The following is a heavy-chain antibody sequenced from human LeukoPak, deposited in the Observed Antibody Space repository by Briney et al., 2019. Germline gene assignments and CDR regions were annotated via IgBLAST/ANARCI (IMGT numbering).Heavy chain of an antibody. V-gene: IGHV1-2*02. D-gene: IGHD5-18*01. J-gene: IGHJ5*02. CDR1: GYTFTGYY. CDR2: INPNSGGT. CDR3: ARGEGDTAMVTDWFDP. Sequence: ASVKVSCKASGYTFTGYYMHWVRQAPGQGLEWMGWINPNSGGTNYAQKFQGGVTMTRDTPISTAYMELSRLRSDDTAVYYCARGEGDTAMVTDWFDPWGQGTLVTVSS.